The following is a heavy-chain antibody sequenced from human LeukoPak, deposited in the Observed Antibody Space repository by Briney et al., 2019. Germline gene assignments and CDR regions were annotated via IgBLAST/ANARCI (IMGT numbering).Heavy chain of an antibody. CDR1: GGTFSSYA. CDR3: ASPARYYDSSGYYYFDY. V-gene: IGHV1-69*13. Sequence: SVKVSCKASGGTFSSYAISWVRQAPGQGLEWMGGIIPIFGTANYAQKFQGRVTITADESTSTAYMELSSLRSEDTAVYYCASPARYYDSSGYYYFDYWGQGTLVTVSS. D-gene: IGHD3-22*01. CDR2: IIPIFGTA. J-gene: IGHJ4*02.